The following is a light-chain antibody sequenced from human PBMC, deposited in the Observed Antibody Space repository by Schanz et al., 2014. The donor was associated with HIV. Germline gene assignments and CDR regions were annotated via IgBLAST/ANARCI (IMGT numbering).Light chain of an antibody. CDR2: ENS. Sequence: QSVLTQPPSVSGAPGQRVTISCTGSSSNIGAGYDVHWYQQLPGTAPKLIIYENSNRPSGVPDRFSGSKSGTSASLAVSGLRAEDEADYYCAAWDANVYVFGTGTKLTVL. CDR1: SSNIGAGYD. CDR3: AAWDANVYV. J-gene: IGLJ1*01. V-gene: IGLV1-40*01.